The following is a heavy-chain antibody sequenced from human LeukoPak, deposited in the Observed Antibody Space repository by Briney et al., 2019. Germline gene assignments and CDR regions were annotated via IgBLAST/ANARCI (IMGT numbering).Heavy chain of an antibody. Sequence: ASVKVSCKASGYTFTSYGISWVRQAPGQGLEWMGWISAYNGNTNYVQKLQGRVTMTTDTSTSTAYMELRSLRSDDTAVYYCARDRDYYDSSGYFDYWGQGTLVTVSS. CDR2: ISAYNGNT. J-gene: IGHJ4*02. D-gene: IGHD3-22*01. CDR3: ARDRDYYDSSGYFDY. CDR1: GYTFTSYG. V-gene: IGHV1-18*01.